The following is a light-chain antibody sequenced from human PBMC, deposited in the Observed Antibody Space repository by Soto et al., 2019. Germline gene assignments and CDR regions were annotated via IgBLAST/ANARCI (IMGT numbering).Light chain of an antibody. J-gene: IGKJ2*01. Sequence: DIQMTQSPSTLSASVGDRVTITCRASQSISSWLARYQQKPGKAPKLLIYKASTLKSGVPSRFSGSGSGTEFTLTINSLQSEDFAVYYCQQYNNWPHTFGQGTKVDIK. CDR1: QSISSW. CDR3: QQYNNWPHT. V-gene: IGKV1-5*03. CDR2: KAS.